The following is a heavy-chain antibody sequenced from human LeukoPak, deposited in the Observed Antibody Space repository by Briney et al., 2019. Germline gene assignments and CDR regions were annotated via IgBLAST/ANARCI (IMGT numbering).Heavy chain of an antibody. CDR3: AKETSVAGVYYFDY. Sequence: PGGSLRLSCAASGFTFSSYWMSWVRQAPGEGLEWVSAISVSGDNTYYADSVKGRFTISRDSSKNTLYLQMNSLRVEDTAVYYCAKETSVAGVYYFDYWGQGTLVTVSS. D-gene: IGHD6-19*01. J-gene: IGHJ4*02. CDR2: ISVSGDNT. V-gene: IGHV3-23*01. CDR1: GFTFSSYW.